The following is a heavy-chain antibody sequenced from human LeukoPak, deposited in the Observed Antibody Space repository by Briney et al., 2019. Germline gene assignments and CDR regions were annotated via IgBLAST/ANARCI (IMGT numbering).Heavy chain of an antibody. CDR1: AFTFSSYW. CDR2: INSDGSST. V-gene: IGHV3-74*01. D-gene: IGHD2-15*01. J-gene: IGHJ2*01. CDR3: ARGSDCSGGSCYSYWYFDL. Sequence: GGSLRLSCAASAFTFSSYWMHWVRQAPGKGLVWVSRINSDGSSTSYADSVKGRFTISRDNAKNTLYLQMNSLRAEDTAMYYCARGSDCSGGSCYSYWYFDLGGRGTLVTVSS.